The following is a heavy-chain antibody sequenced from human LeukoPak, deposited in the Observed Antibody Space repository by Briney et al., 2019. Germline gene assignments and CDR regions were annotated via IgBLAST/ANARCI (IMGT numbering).Heavy chain of an antibody. CDR3: AKVRVYLGLTGTEFDY. J-gene: IGHJ4*02. Sequence: GRSLRLSCAASGFTFSNYGMHWVRQAPGKGLEWVALISYDGSDKYYADSVKGRFTISRDNSKNTLYLQMNSLRAEDTAVYYCAKVRVYLGLTGTEFDYWGQGTLVTVSS. D-gene: IGHD3-9*01. CDR2: ISYDGSDK. V-gene: IGHV3-30*18. CDR1: GFTFSNYG.